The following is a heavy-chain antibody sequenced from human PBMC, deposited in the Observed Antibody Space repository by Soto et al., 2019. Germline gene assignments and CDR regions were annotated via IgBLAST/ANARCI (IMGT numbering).Heavy chain of an antibody. CDR3: ARDRGCSGGSCYDGMDV. CDR2: IYSGGST. CDR1: GFTVSSNY. Sequence: GGSLRLSCAASGFTVSSNYMSWVRQAPGKGLEWVSVIYSGGSTNYADSVKGRFTISRDNSKNTLYLQMNSLRAEDTAVYYCARDRGCSGGSCYDGMDVWGQGTTVTVSS. D-gene: IGHD2-15*01. V-gene: IGHV3-53*01. J-gene: IGHJ6*02.